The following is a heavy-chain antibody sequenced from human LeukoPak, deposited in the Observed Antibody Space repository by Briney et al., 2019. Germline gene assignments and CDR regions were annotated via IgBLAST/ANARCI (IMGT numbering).Heavy chain of an antibody. CDR2: IYYSGST. V-gene: IGHV4-39*07. CDR3: ARDIRRVGATLYFDY. D-gene: IGHD1-26*01. CDR1: GGSISSSSYY. Sequence: ASETLSLTCTVSGGSISSSSYYWGWIRQPPGKGLEWIGSIYYSGSTYYNPSLKSRVTISMDTSKNQFSLRLSSVTTADTAIYYCARDIRRVGATLYFDYWGQGTLVTVSS. J-gene: IGHJ4*02.